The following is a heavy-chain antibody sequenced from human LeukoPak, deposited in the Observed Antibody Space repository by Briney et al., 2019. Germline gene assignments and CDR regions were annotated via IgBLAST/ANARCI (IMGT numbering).Heavy chain of an antibody. CDR2: IYPGDFDT. Sequence: GESLKTSCKGFGYSFTNYWIGWVRQMPGKGLEWMGSIYPGDFDTRYSPSFQGQVTIPADKSINTAYLQWSSLKASDAAMYYCARGIAEAAVTKFDFWGQGTLVTVPS. D-gene: IGHD6-13*01. J-gene: IGHJ5*01. V-gene: IGHV5-51*01. CDR3: ARGIAEAAVTKFDF. CDR1: GYSFTNYW.